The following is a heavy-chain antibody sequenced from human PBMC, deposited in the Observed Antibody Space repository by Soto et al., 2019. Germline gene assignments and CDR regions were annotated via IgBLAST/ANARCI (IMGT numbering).Heavy chain of an antibody. CDR2: IIPIFDIT. CDR1: GVTFRSYS. J-gene: IGHJ6*02. Sequence: ASVKVSYKASGVTFRSYSISWVRQAPGQGLEWMGGIIPIFDITNYAQEFQGRVTITADESTSTAYMELSSLGSDDTAVYYCARPDEGGYSSNHHYYYALDVWGQGTTVTVSS. CDR3: ARPDEGGYSSNHHYYYALDV. D-gene: IGHD3-22*01. V-gene: IGHV1-69*13.